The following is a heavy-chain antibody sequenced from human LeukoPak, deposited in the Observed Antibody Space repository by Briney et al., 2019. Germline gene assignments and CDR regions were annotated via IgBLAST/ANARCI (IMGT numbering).Heavy chain of an antibody. Sequence: GGSLRLSCAASGFTFSSYSMNWVRQAPGKGLEWVSSISSSSSCIYYADSVKGRFTISRDNAKNSLYLQMNSLRAEDTAVYYCARDRSGSSCDPWGQGTLVTVSS. D-gene: IGHD1-26*01. CDR3: ARDRSGSSCDP. J-gene: IGHJ5*02. CDR2: ISSSSSCI. CDR1: GFTFSSYS. V-gene: IGHV3-21*01.